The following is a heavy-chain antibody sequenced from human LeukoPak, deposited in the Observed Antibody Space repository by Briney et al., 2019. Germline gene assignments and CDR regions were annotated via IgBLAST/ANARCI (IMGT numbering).Heavy chain of an antibody. J-gene: IGHJ4*02. CDR2: IKQDGSEK. D-gene: IGHD6-13*01. V-gene: IGHV3-7*03. CDR1: GFTFSSYW. CDR3: VKNSGWYCLDY. Sequence: GGSLRLSCAASGFTFSSYWMSWVRPAPGKGLEWVANIKQDGSEKYYVDSVKGRFTISRDNAKNSLYLQLNSLRAEDTAVYYCVKNSGWYCLDYWGQGITVIVSS.